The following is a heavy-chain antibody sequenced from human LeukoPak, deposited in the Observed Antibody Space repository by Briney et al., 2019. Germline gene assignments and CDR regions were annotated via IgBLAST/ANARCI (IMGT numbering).Heavy chain of an antibody. CDR3: ARHSSQGDNFSGP. J-gene: IGHJ5*02. CDR2: VYYNGNI. V-gene: IGHV4-59*08. Sequence: SETLSLTCTVSGDSLSDYYWSWIRESPGKGLHWIGYVYYNGNINYNPSLRSRVTMSIDTSKHHFSLRLTSVTAADTAIYYCARHSSQGDNFSGPWGQGTLVTVSS. CDR1: GDSLSDYY.